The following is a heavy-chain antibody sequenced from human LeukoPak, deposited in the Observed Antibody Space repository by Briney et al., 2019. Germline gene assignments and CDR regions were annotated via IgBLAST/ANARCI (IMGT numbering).Heavy chain of an antibody. CDR3: ARVNRNGRNFDY. V-gene: IGHV3-21*01. CDR1: GFTFSSCN. CDR2: ISSSSSYI. Sequence: PGGSLRLSCAASGFTFSSCNMNWVRQAPGKGLEWVSSISSSSSYIYYADSVKGRFTISRDNAKNSLYLQMNSLRAEDTAVYYCARVNRNGRNFDYWGQGTLVTVSS. J-gene: IGHJ4*02.